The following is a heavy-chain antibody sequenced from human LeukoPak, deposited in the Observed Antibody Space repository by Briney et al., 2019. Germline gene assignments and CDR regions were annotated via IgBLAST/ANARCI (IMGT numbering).Heavy chain of an antibody. D-gene: IGHD3-22*01. CDR3: ARVPMSSYDSSGYYPGYYFDY. CDR1: GGSISSSNW. J-gene: IGHJ4*02. V-gene: IGHV4-4*02. CDR2: IYHSGST. Sequence: SGTLSLTCAVSGGSISSSNWWSWVRQPPGKGLGWIGEIYHSGSTNYNPSLKSRVTISVDKSKNQFSLKLSSVTAADTAVYYCARVPMSSYDSSGYYPGYYFDYWGQGTLVTVS.